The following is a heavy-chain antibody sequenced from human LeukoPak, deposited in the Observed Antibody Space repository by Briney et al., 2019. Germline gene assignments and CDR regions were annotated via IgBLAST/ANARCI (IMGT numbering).Heavy chain of an antibody. J-gene: IGHJ6*02. V-gene: IGHV4-61*01. CDR3: ARGRSSGRIYYYYYGMDV. CDR2: IYYSGST. Sequence: SETLSLTCTVSGGSVSGGSYYWSWIRRPPGKGLEWIGYIYYSGSTNYNPSLKSRVTISVDTSKNQFSLKLSSVTAADTAVYYCARGRSSGRIYYYYYGMDVWGQRTTVTVSS. D-gene: IGHD6-19*01. CDR1: GGSVSGGSYY.